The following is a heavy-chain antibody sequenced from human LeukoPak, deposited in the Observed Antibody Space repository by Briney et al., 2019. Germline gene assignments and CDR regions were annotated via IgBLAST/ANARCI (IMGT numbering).Heavy chain of an antibody. CDR2: ISAYNGNT. V-gene: IGHV1-18*04. D-gene: IGHD2-15*01. Sequence: ASVKVSCKASGYTFTGYYMHWVRQAPGQGLEWMGWISAYNGNTNYAQKFQGRVTITADKSTSTAYMELSSLRSEDTAVYYCARYCSGGSCYYNWFDPWGQGTLVTVSS. CDR1: GYTFTGYY. CDR3: ARYCSGGSCYYNWFDP. J-gene: IGHJ5*02.